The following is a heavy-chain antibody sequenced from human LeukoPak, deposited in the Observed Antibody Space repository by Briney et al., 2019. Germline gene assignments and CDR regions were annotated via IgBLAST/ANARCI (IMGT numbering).Heavy chain of an antibody. D-gene: IGHD3-9*01. CDR1: GFIFSDYA. CDR2: IWYDGSNE. J-gene: IGHJ3*01. CDR3: AREETGAFDF. V-gene: IGHV3-33*01. Sequence: GRSLRLSCAASGFIFSDYAMHWVRQAPGKGLEWVAVIWYDGSNEKYADSVKGQFTISRDNSKNTLYLQMNSLRAEDTAMYYCAREETGAFDFWGLGTMVTVSS.